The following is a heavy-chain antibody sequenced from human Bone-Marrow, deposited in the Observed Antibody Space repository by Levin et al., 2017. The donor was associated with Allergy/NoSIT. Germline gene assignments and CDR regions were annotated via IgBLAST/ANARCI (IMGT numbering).Heavy chain of an antibody. V-gene: IGHV5-51*01. D-gene: IGHD2-15*01. J-gene: IGHJ6*02. CDR3: ARRPGYCSGGNCYFYGMDV. CDR1: GYAFNSHW. CDR2: IYPRDSQS. Sequence: GESLKISCKGSGYAFNSHWIGWVRQMPGKGLEWMGSIYPRDSQSIYSPSFQGQVTLSVDKSRSTAYLQWSRLKASDTAVYYCARRPGYCSGGNCYFYGMDVWGQGTTVIVSS.